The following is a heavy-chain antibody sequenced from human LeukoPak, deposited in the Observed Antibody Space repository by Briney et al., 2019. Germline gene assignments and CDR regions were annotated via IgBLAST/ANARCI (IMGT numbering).Heavy chain of an antibody. J-gene: IGHJ4*02. CDR1: GFTFSSYG. Sequence: GGSLRLSCAASGFTFSSYGMHWVRQAPGKGLEWVAVISYDGSNKYYADSVKGRFTISRDNSKNTLYLQMNSLRAEDTAVYYCAKDTPGSRIIMAAYDSWGQGTLVTVSS. CDR3: AKDTPGSRIIMAAYDS. D-gene: IGHD3-10*01. V-gene: IGHV3-30*18. CDR2: ISYDGSNK.